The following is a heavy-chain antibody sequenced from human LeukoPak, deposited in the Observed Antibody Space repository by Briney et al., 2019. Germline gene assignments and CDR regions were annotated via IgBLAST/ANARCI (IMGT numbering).Heavy chain of an antibody. J-gene: IGHJ4*02. Sequence: GASVKVSCKASGYTFTSYGISWVRQAPGQGLEWMGWISAYNGNTNYAQKLQGRVTMTTDTSTSTAYMELRSLRSDDTAVYYCSRDRRFGELLSGFYYFDYWGQGTLVTVSS. V-gene: IGHV1-18*01. CDR3: SRDRRFGELLSGFYYFDY. CDR1: GYTFTSYG. D-gene: IGHD3-10*01. CDR2: ISAYNGNT.